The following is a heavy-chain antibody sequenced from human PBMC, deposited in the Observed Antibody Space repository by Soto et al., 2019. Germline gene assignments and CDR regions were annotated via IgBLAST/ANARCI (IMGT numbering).Heavy chain of an antibody. CDR2: ITPIFGTA. Sequence: QVQLVQSGAEVKKPGSSVKVSCKASGGTFSNYAISWVRQAPGQGLEWVGGITPIFGTANYAQKFQGRVTITADESMSTAYMELSRLRSEDTAVDYCAQPLGLAVAGPGRFDLWGRGTLVTVSS. CDR3: AQPLGLAVAGPGRFDL. J-gene: IGHJ2*01. D-gene: IGHD6-19*01. CDR1: GGTFSNYA. V-gene: IGHV1-69*12.